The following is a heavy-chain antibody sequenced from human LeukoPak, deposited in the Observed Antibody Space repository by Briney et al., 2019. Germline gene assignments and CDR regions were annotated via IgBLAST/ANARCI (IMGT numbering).Heavy chain of an antibody. Sequence: AASVKVSCKASGYTFTGYYMHWVRQAPGQGLEWMGWHNPNSGGTNYAQKFQGRVTMTRDTSISTAYMELSRLRSDDTAVYYCAREGIAARTNYFDYWGQGTLVTVSS. D-gene: IGHD6-6*01. CDR1: GYTFTGYY. J-gene: IGHJ4*02. V-gene: IGHV1-2*02. CDR3: AREGIAARTNYFDY. CDR2: HNPNSGGT.